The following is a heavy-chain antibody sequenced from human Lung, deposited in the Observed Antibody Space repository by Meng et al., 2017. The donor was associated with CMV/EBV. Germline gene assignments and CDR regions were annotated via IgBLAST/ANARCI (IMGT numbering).Heavy chain of an antibody. J-gene: IGHJ6*02. D-gene: IGHD1-26*01. CDR1: GFTFGDYA. CDR3: AKDRGATNRYGMDV. V-gene: IGHV3-9*01. Sequence: SXAASGFTFGDYAMHWVRQAPGKGLEWVSGISWNSGSIGYADSVKGRFTISRDNAKNSLYLQMNSLRAEDTALYYCAKDRGATNRYGMDVWGQGTXVTVSS. CDR2: ISWNSGSI.